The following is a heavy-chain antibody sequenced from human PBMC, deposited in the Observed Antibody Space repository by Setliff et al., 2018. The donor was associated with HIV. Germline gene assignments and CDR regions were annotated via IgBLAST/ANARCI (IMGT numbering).Heavy chain of an antibody. Sequence: PSETLSLTCAVYGGSFSGYYWSWIRQPPGKGLEWIGEINHSGKTYYNPSLKRRLTISVDTSKNEFSLKLTSVTAADTAVYYCASRVYYYDESAILREEGFVPWGQGTLVTAPQ. J-gene: IGHJ5*02. V-gene: IGHV4-34*01. CDR1: GGSFSGYY. CDR3: ASRVYYYDESAILREEGFVP. CDR2: INHSGKT. D-gene: IGHD3-22*01.